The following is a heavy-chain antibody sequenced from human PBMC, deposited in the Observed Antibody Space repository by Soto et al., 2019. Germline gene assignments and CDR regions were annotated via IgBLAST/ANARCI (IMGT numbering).Heavy chain of an antibody. J-gene: IGHJ4*02. V-gene: IGHV1-46*01. CDR2: INPSGGST. CDR3: ARGPERRQGYADRPLEN. CDR1: GYTFTTYY. Sequence: WASVKVSCKASGYTFTTYYIHWLRQAPGQGPEWMGIINPSGGSTGYAQKFQGRVTMTRDTSRNTVYMELTSLRSEDTAVYYCARGPERRQGYADRPLENWGQGTQVTVSS. D-gene: IGHD3-16*01.